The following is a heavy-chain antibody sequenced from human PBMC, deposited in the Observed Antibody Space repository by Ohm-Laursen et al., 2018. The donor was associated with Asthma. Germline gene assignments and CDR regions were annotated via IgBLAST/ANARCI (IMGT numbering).Heavy chain of an antibody. CDR3: ARVWGYCSSTSCYFVKDAFDI. CDR2: INHSGST. CDR1: GGSFSGYY. V-gene: IGHV4-34*01. J-gene: IGHJ3*02. D-gene: IGHD2-2*01. Sequence: GTLSLTCAVYGGSFSGYYWSWIRQPPGKGLEWIGEINHSGSTNYNPSLKSRVTISVDTSKNQFSLKLSSVTAADTAVYYCARVWGYCSSTSCYFVKDAFDIWGQGTMVTVSS.